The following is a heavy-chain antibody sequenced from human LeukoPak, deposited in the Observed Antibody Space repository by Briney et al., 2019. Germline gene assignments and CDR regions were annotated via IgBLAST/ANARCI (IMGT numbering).Heavy chain of an antibody. D-gene: IGHD2-2*01. Sequence: GGSLRLSCAASGFTFRDYSMTWVRQAPGKGLEWVLSIRGGSDFIYHADSVKGRFTVSRDNAKNSLYLQMNSLRAEDTAVYYCARDHAGIVLPAAVGAHWGQGTLVTVSS. V-gene: IGHV3-21*01. CDR3: ARDHAGIVLPAAVGAH. J-gene: IGHJ4*02. CDR2: IRGGSDFI. CDR1: GFTFRDYS.